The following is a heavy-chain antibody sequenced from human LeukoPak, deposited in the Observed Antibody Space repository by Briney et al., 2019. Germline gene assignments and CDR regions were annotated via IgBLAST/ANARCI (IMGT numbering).Heavy chain of an antibody. CDR2: IYYSGST. CDR1: GGSISSGDYY. D-gene: IGHD2-15*01. J-gene: IGHJ4*02. CDR3: ARDSVCGGGSCYSGYFDY. Sequence: SQTLSLTCTVSGGSISSGDYYWSWIRQPPGKGLECIAYIYYSGSTYYNPSLRSRLSISSDTSKNQFSLTRSSVTAADTAVYYCARDSVCGGGSCYSGYFDYWGQGTLVTVSS. V-gene: IGHV4-30-4*01.